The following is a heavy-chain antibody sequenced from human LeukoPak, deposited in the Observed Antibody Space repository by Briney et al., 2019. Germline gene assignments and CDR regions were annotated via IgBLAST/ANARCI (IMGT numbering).Heavy chain of an antibody. V-gene: IGHV3-7*01. Sequence: PGGSLRLSCAASGFTFSSYWMSWVRQAPGKGLEWVANIKQDGSEKYYVDSVKGRFTISRDNAKNSLYLRMNSLRAEDTAVYYCAREMYSGYDTPLFDYWGQGTLVTVSS. CDR1: GFTFSSYW. CDR3: AREMYSGYDTPLFDY. J-gene: IGHJ4*02. D-gene: IGHD5-12*01. CDR2: IKQDGSEK.